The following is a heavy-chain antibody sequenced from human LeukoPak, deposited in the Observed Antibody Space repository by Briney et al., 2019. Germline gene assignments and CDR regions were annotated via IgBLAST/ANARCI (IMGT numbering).Heavy chain of an antibody. J-gene: IGHJ4*02. CDR2: INHSGST. Sequence: SETLSLTCAVYGGSFSGYYWSWIRQPPGKGLEWIGEINHSGSTNYNPSLKSRVTISVDTSKNQFSLKLSSVTAADTAVYYCASGDYGDYYFDYWGQGTLVTVSS. CDR1: GGSFSGYY. V-gene: IGHV4-34*01. D-gene: IGHD4-17*01. CDR3: ASGDYGDYYFDY.